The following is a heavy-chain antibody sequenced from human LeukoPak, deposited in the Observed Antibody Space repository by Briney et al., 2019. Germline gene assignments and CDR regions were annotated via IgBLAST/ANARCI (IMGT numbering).Heavy chain of an antibody. Sequence: ASVKVSCKASGYTFTGYYMHWVRQAPGQGLEWMGWINPNSGGTNYAQKFQGRVTMTRDTSISTAYMELSRLRSDDTAVYYCARDTVDDPYAFDMWGQGTMVTVSS. V-gene: IGHV1-2*02. J-gene: IGHJ3*02. CDR1: GYTFTGYY. CDR2: INPNSGGT. CDR3: ARDTVDDPYAFDM. D-gene: IGHD4-11*01.